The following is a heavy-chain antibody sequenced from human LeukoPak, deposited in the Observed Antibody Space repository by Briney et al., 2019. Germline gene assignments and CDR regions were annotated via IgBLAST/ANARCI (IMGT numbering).Heavy chain of an antibody. Sequence: RASVKVSCKASGYTFTSYGISWVRQAPGQGLEWMGWISAYNGNTNYAQKLQGRVTMTTDTSTSTAYMELRSLRSDDTAVYYCARDRRFLEWLPRFDPWGQGTLVTVSS. J-gene: IGHJ5*02. D-gene: IGHD3-3*01. CDR1: GYTFTSYG. CDR2: ISAYNGNT. V-gene: IGHV1-18*01. CDR3: ARDRRFLEWLPRFDP.